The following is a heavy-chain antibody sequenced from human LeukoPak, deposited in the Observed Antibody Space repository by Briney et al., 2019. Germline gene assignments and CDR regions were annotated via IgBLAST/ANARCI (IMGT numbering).Heavy chain of an antibody. CDR1: GGSISSYY. Sequence: SETLSLTCTVSGGSISSYYWSWIRQPPGKGLEWIGYIYYSGSTNYNPSLKSRVTISVDTSKNQFSLKLSSVTAADTAVYYYARDCSSTSCYTTFDYWGQGTLVTVSS. J-gene: IGHJ4*02. D-gene: IGHD2-2*02. V-gene: IGHV4-59*01. CDR2: IYYSGST. CDR3: ARDCSSTSCYTTFDY.